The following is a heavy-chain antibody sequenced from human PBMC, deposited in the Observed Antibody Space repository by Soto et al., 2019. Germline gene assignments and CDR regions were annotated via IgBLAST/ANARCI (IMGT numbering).Heavy chain of an antibody. CDR2: FDPEDGET. Sequence: ASVKVSCKVSGYTLTELSMHWVRQAPGKGLEWMGGFDPEDGETIYAQKFQGRVTMTEDTSTDTAYMELSSLRSEDTAVYYCATGKQWLVSGDAFDIWGQGTMVTVSS. CDR1: GYTLTELS. J-gene: IGHJ3*02. D-gene: IGHD6-19*01. V-gene: IGHV1-24*01. CDR3: ATGKQWLVSGDAFDI.